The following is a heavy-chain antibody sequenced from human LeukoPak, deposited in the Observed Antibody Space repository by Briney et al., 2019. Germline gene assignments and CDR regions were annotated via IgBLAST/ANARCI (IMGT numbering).Heavy chain of an antibody. D-gene: IGHD5-18*01. Sequence: SQTLSLTCTVSGGSISSGGYYWSWIRQHPGKGLEWIGYIYSSGSTYYNPSLKSRGTISLDTSKNQFSLKLSSVTAADTAVYYCSRGIPLSRFDNWGQGTLVTVSS. CDR1: GGSISSGGYY. V-gene: IGHV4-31*03. CDR3: SRGIPLSRFDN. J-gene: IGHJ4*02. CDR2: IYSSGST.